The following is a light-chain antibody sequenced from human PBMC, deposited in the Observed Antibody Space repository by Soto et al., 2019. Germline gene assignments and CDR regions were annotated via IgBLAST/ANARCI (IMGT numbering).Light chain of an antibody. Sequence: EIVLTQSPVTLSLSPGEGATLSCRASQSVRNRYLAWYQQKPGQAPRLLIYGASFRPTGTPDRFSGSWSETDFTLTISRLEPDDFAVYYCQQYGRSPYTFGQGTKVEIK. CDR2: GAS. V-gene: IGKV3-20*01. CDR3: QQYGRSPYT. CDR1: QSVRNRY. J-gene: IGKJ2*01.